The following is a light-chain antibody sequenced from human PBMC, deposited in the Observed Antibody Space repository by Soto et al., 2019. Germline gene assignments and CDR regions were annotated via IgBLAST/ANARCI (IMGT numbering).Light chain of an antibody. CDR2: GSS. CDR3: QQYGSSFT. J-gene: IGKJ3*01. Sequence: EIVLTQSPGSLSLSAGERATLSCRASQSVSSSYLGWYQQKRGQAPRLPIYGSSSRGTGIPDRFSGSGSRTDFTLTISRLEHEYFAVYYCQQYGSSFTFGPGTKVDIK. CDR1: QSVSSSY. V-gene: IGKV3-20*01.